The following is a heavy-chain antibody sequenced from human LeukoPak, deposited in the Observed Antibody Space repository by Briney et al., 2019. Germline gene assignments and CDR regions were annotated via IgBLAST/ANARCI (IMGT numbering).Heavy chain of an antibody. CDR3: ARGAPSGFDY. V-gene: IGHV3-13*01. D-gene: IGHD1-26*01. CDR1: GFTFSTYD. J-gene: IGHJ4*02. CDR2: IGKGGDT. Sequence: GGSLRLSCAASGFTFSTYDMHWVRQATGKGLEWVSSIGKGGDTYYSGSVKGRFTISRENAKNSLYLQMNSLRAGDTAVYYCARGAPSGFDYWGQGTLVTVSS.